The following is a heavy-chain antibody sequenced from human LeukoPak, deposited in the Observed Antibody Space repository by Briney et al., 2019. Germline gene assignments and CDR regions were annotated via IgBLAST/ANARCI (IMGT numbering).Heavy chain of an antibody. V-gene: IGHV3-30*03. CDR1: GFTFSSYG. CDR2: ISYDGSNK. CDR3: ARSEWEQYTGFDY. J-gene: IGHJ4*02. Sequence: GGSLRLSCAASGFTFSSYGMHWVRQAPGKGLEWVAVISYDGSNKYYADSVKGRFTISRDNSKNTLYLQMNSLRAEDTAVYYCARSEWEQYTGFDYWGQGTLVTVSS. D-gene: IGHD1-26*01.